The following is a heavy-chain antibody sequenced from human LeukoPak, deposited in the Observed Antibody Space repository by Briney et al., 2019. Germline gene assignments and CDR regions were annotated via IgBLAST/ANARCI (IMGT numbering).Heavy chain of an antibody. CDR2: IYYSGST. Sequence: SETLSLTCTVSGGSISSYYWSWIRQPPGKGLEWIGYIYYSGSTNYNPSLKSRVSISVDTSKNQFSLKLSSVTAADTAVYYCARDRIYSGFDYWGQGTVVTVSS. V-gene: IGHV4-59*01. CDR1: GGSISSYY. D-gene: IGHD2-15*01. J-gene: IGHJ4*02. CDR3: ARDRIYSGFDY.